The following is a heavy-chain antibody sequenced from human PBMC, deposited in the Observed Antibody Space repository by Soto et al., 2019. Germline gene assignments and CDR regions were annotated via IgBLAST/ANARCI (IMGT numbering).Heavy chain of an antibody. J-gene: IGHJ4*02. D-gene: IGHD5-12*01. V-gene: IGHV4-59*01. Sequence: ETLSPTCTSSGVSISSSYWCGIRQSPGTGLEWIGYIYYTGTTNYNPSLKRRVTISLDTAKNQFSLNVNSLTTADTAVYFCARGGNRYSNTASGVGGFDLSGQGTLVTVS. CDR3: ARGGNRYSNTASGVGGFDL. CDR2: IYYTGTT. CDR1: GVSISSSY.